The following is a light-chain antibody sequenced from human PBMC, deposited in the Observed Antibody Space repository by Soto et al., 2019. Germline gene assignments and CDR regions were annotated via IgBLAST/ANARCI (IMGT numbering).Light chain of an antibody. CDR3: QQYNNWPPWT. V-gene: IGKV3-15*01. CDR2: DAS. Sequence: ILMTQSPATLSVSPGERATLSCRASQSVSNNLAWYQQKPGQAPRLLIYDASTRATGIPAWFSGSGSGTELTLTIGGLQSEDFAVYYCQQYNNWPPWTFGQGTKVEIK. J-gene: IGKJ1*01. CDR1: QSVSNN.